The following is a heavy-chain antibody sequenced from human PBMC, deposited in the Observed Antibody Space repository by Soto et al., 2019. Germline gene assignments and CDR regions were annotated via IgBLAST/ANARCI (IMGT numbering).Heavy chain of an antibody. CDR1: GGSISSYY. CDR2: IYYSGST. Sequence: TSETLSLTCTVSGGSISSYYWSWIRQPPGKGLEWIGYIYYSGSTNYNPSLKSRVTISVDTSKNQFSLKLSSVTAADTAVYYCAGRLRKLFDYWGQGTLVTVSS. CDR3: AGRLRKLFDY. V-gene: IGHV4-59*08. D-gene: IGHD5-12*01. J-gene: IGHJ4*02.